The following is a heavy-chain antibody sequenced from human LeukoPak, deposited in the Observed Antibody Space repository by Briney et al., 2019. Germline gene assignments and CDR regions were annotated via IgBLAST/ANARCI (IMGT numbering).Heavy chain of an antibody. V-gene: IGHV3-23*01. Sequence: GGSLRLSCAASGFTFSSYAMSWVRQAPGKGLEWVSAIGGSGGSTYYADSVKGRFTISRDNSKNTLYLQMNSLRAEDTAVYYCANLKRPVVVVAANGFDYWGQGTLVTVSS. D-gene: IGHD2-15*01. J-gene: IGHJ4*02. CDR3: ANLKRPVVVVAANGFDY. CDR2: IGGSGGST. CDR1: GFTFSSYA.